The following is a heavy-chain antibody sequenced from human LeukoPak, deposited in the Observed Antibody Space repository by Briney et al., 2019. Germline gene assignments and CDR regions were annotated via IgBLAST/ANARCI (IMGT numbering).Heavy chain of an antibody. CDR3: ARAHPGSSWYWVGSGTNWFDP. CDR1: GYTFTIYY. CDR2: INPIGGST. V-gene: IGHV1-46*01. Sequence: GASVNVSCKASGYTFTIYYMHWVRQAPGQGLEWMGIINPIGGSTSYAQKSQGRVTMTRDTSTSTVYMELSSLRSEDTAVYYCARAHPGSSWYWVGSGTNWFDPWGQGTLVTVSS. D-gene: IGHD6-13*01. J-gene: IGHJ5*02.